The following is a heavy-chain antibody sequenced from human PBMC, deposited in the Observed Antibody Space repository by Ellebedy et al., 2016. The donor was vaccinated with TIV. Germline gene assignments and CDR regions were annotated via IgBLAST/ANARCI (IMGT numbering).Heavy chain of an antibody. Sequence: AASVKVSCKASLGTLSSYAISWVPQPPGQGLEWMGAIIPIFGTANYAQKFQGRVTITADESTSTAYMELRSLRSEETAVYYCAADPGDAFDIWGQGTMVTVSS. CDR3: AADPGDAFDI. V-gene: IGHV1-69*13. CDR2: IIPIFGTA. J-gene: IGHJ3*02. D-gene: IGHD7-27*01. CDR1: LGTLSSYA.